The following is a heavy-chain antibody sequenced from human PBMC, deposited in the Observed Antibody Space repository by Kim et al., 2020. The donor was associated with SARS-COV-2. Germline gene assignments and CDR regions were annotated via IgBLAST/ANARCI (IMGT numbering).Heavy chain of an antibody. D-gene: IGHD6-13*01. CDR3: ARRGIAAAGTRWFDP. V-gene: IGHV3-11*06. CDR2: ISSSSSYT. CDR1: GFTFSDYY. J-gene: IGHJ5*02. Sequence: GGSLRLSCAASGFTFSDYYMSWIRQAPGKGLEWVSYISSSSSYTNYADSVKGRFTISRDNAKNSLYLQMNSLRAEDTAVYYCARRGIAAAGTRWFDPWGQGTLVTVSS.